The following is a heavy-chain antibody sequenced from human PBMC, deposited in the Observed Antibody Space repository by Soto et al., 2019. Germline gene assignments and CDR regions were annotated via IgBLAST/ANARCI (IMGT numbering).Heavy chain of an antibody. CDR3: ARGKYFDWFPLYYYYGMDV. Sequence: GVSVKVFCKASGGTFSSYAISWVRQAPGQGLEWMGGIIPIFGTANYAQKFQGRVTITADESTSTAYMELSGLRSEDTAVYYCARGKYFDWFPLYYYYGMDVWGQGTTVTVSS. CDR2: IIPIFGTA. D-gene: IGHD3-9*01. J-gene: IGHJ6*02. V-gene: IGHV1-69*13. CDR1: GGTFSSYA.